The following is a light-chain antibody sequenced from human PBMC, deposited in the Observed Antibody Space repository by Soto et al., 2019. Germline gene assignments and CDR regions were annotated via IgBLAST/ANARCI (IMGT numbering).Light chain of an antibody. J-gene: IGKJ1*01. Sequence: EVVLTRSPATLPLSPGERATLSCRASQSVSSYLAWYQQKPGQAPRLLIYDASNRATGIPARFSGSGSGTDFTLTISSLEPEDFAVYYCQQRSNWPTWTFGHGTKVDIK. CDR3: QQRSNWPTWT. V-gene: IGKV3-11*01. CDR2: DAS. CDR1: QSVSSY.